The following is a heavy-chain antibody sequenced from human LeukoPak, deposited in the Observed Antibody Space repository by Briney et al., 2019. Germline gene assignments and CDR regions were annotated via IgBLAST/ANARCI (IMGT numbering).Heavy chain of an antibody. D-gene: IGHD6-13*01. J-gene: IGHJ5*02. CDR2: IYTSGST. CDR3: ARRVAAAGTIWFDP. V-gene: IGHV4-61*02. CDR1: GGSISSGSYY. Sequence: PSDTLSLTCTVSGGSISSGSYYWSWMRQPAGKGLEWIGRIYTSGSTNYNPSLKSRVTISVHTSKNQFSLKLSSVTAADTAVYYCARRVAAAGTIWFDPWGQGTLVTVPS.